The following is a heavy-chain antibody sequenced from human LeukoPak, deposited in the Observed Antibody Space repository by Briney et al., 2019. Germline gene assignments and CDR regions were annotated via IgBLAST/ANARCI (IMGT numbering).Heavy chain of an antibody. V-gene: IGHV6-1*01. D-gene: IGHD3-9*01. J-gene: IGHJ4*02. Sequence: SQTLSLTCAISGDTFSSNSAAWNWNRQAPSKGLEWLGRTNNRYNCYKDYAVSVKSRITINPDTSKNQFSLQLNSVTPEDTAVYYCARGTGTALRYFDWLHPFDYWGQGTLVTVSS. CDR3: ARGTGTALRYFDWLHPFDY. CDR1: GDTFSSNSAA. CDR2: TNNRYNCYK.